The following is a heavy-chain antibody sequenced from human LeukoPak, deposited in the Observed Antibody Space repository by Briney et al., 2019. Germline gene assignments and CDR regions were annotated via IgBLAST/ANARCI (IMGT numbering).Heavy chain of an antibody. V-gene: IGHV4-34*01. CDR1: GVSFSAYY. J-gene: IGHJ4*02. CDR3: ARGLPRRRDDY. Sequence: SETLSLTCAVYGVSFSAYYWRWIRQPPGKGREWSGEINHSGSTNYKPSLKSRVTISVDSSKNQFSLKLSSVTAADTAVYCCARGLPRRRDDYWGQGTLVTVSS. CDR2: INHSGST.